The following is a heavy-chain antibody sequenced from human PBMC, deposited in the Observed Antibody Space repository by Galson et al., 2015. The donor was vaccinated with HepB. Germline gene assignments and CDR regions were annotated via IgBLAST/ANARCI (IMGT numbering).Heavy chain of an antibody. CDR3: ARDSGALAAAGPLY. CDR2: IWYDGSNK. D-gene: IGHD6-13*01. CDR1: GFTFSSYG. Sequence: SLRLSCAASGFTFSSYGMHWVRQAPGKGLEWVAVIWYDGSNKYYADSVKGRFTISRDNSKNTLYLQMNSLRAEDTAVYYCARDSGALAAAGPLYWGQGTLVTVSS. J-gene: IGHJ4*02. V-gene: IGHV3-33*08.